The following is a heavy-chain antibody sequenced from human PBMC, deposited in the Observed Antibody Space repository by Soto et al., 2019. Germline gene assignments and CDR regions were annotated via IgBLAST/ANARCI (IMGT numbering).Heavy chain of an antibody. CDR1: GYSFTSYW. D-gene: IGHD2-15*01. J-gene: IGHJ3*02. CDR2: IDPSDSYT. CDR3: ATQGGGIVVVVAASDAFDI. V-gene: IGHV5-10-1*01. Sequence: HGESLKISCKGSGYSFTSYWISWVRQMPGKGLEWMGRIDPSDSYTNYSPSFQGHVTISADKSISTAYLQWSSLKASDTAMYYCATQGGGIVVVVAASDAFDIWGQGTMVTVSS.